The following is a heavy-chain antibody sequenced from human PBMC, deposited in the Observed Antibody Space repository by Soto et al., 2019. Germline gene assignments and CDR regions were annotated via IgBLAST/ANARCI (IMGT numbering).Heavy chain of an antibody. V-gene: IGHV1-3*01. CDR3: ARGSGYYYWDDY. CDR2: INAGNGNT. CDR1: GYTFTNYA. J-gene: IGHJ4*02. Sequence: ASVKVSCKASGYTFTNYAMHWVRQAPGQRLEWMGWINAGNGNTKYSQKFQGRVTITRDTSASTAYMELSSLRSEDTAVYYCARGSGYYYWDDYWGQGTLVTSPQ. D-gene: IGHD3-22*01.